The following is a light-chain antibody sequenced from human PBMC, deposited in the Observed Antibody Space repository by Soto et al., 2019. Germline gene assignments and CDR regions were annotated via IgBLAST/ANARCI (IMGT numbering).Light chain of an antibody. CDR3: HQYGSSPLT. CDR2: GAS. CDR1: QTLSSSS. Sequence: DIVLTQSPCTLSLSPGESGTLSCRAGQTLSSSSLAWYQQKPGQAPRLLIYGASNRASGIPYRFSGGGSGTDFTLTISSLEPEDFAVYYCHQYGSSPLTFGGGTKVEI. V-gene: IGKV3-20*01. J-gene: IGKJ4*01.